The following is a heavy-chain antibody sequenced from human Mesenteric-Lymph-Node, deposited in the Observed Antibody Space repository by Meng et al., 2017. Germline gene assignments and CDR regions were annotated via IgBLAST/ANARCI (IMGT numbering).Heavy chain of an antibody. D-gene: IGHD6-19*01. Sequence: QGQLQESGPGLVRPPETLSLTCTVPGGSISSSRHYWGWIRQPPGKGLEWIGSIYYSGSTYYNPSLKSRVTMSVDTSKNQFSLNLNSVTAADTAVYYCARDQKDSSGRNFDYWGQGTLVTVSS. J-gene: IGHJ4*02. V-gene: IGHV4-39*07. CDR1: GGSISSSRHY. CDR2: IYYSGST. CDR3: ARDQKDSSGRNFDY.